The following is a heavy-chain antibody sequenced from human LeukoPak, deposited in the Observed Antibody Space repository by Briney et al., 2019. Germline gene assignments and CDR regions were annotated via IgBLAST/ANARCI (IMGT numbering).Heavy chain of an antibody. J-gene: IGHJ4*02. D-gene: IGHD5-12*01. V-gene: IGHV4-59*01. Sequence: PSETLSLTCAVSGASISSSYWSWIRQPPGKGLEYIGYIHHTDGTNYNPSLKSRVTMALDTSKNQFYRKLSSVTVADTAIDYCTKVLRGYSDYGDWGQGTLVTVSS. CDR3: TKVLRGYSDYGD. CDR2: IHHTDGT. CDR1: GASISSSY.